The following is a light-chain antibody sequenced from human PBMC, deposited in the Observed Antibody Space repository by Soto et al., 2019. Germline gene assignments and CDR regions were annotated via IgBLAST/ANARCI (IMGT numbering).Light chain of an antibody. V-gene: IGKV3-20*01. Sequence: VLTQSPVTLSLTTGKRATLSCMSSQSVSSTYLAWYQQKPGQAPRLLIYGASSRATGIPDRFSGSGSGTDFTLTISCLQSEDFATYYCQQYYSYPLPLGQGTRLEI. CDR1: QSVSSTY. CDR3: QQYYSYPLP. J-gene: IGKJ5*01. CDR2: GAS.